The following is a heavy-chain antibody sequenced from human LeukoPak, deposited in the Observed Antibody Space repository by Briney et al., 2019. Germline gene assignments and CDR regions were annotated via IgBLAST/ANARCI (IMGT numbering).Heavy chain of an antibody. CDR1: GFTFSSYA. V-gene: IGHV3-30*02. D-gene: IGHD3-9*01. CDR3: ARGGYYNILTGFRSTVLGFDY. CDR2: IGDDANNK. Sequence: GGSLRLSCAASGFTFSSYAMHWVRQAPGKGLEWVTFIGDDANNKYYADSVKGRFTISRDNSKNTLYLQMSSLRAEDTAVYYCARGGYYNILTGFRSTVLGFDYWGRGTLVTVSS. J-gene: IGHJ4*02.